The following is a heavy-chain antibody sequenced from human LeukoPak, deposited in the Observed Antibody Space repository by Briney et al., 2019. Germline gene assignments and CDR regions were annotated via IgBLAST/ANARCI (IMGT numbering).Heavy chain of an antibody. CDR1: GGSISIYY. CDR2: IYYGGNT. Sequence: SETLSLTCTVSGGSISIYYWSWIRQPPGKGLEWIGYIYYGGNTNYNPSLKSRVTISVDTSKNQFSLKLSSVTAVDTAVYYCARDNDISRGFYYAMDVWGQGTTVIVSS. CDR3: ARDNDISRGFYYAMDV. D-gene: IGHD3-9*01. V-gene: IGHV4-59*01. J-gene: IGHJ6*02.